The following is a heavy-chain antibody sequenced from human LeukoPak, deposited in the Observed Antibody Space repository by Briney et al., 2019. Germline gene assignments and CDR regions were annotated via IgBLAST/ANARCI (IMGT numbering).Heavy chain of an antibody. CDR2: IIPIFGTA. V-gene: IGHV1-69*01. Sequence: GASVKVSYKASGGTFSSYAISWVRQAPGQGVEWMGGIIPIFGTANYAQKFQGRVTLTADESTSTAYMELSSLRSEDTAVYYCARVIGPVGELLGIYYYYGIDVWGKGTTVTVSS. CDR1: GGTFSSYA. CDR3: ARVIGPVGELLGIYYYYGIDV. J-gene: IGHJ6*04. D-gene: IGHD3-10*01.